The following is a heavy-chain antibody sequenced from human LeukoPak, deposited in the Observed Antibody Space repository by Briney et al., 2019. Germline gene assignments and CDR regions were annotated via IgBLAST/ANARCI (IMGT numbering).Heavy chain of an antibody. V-gene: IGHV3-30*04. CDR1: GFSFSSNA. D-gene: IGHD3-3*01. Sequence: SGGSLRLSCAASGFSFSSNAMHWVRQAPGKGLEWVADISYDGRKKNHADSVKGRFTISRDNSKNTLYLQMNSLRAEDTAVYYCARAHYDFWSGYYRDYYYGMDVWGQGTTVTVSS. CDR2: ISYDGRKK. CDR3: ARAHYDFWSGYYRDYYYGMDV. J-gene: IGHJ6*02.